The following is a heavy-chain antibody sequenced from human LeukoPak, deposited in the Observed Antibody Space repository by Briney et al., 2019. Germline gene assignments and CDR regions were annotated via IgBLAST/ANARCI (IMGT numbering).Heavy chain of an antibody. J-gene: IGHJ4*02. CDR3: AREDCSSTSCYGVNGY. CDR1: GGSLSSGVYY. Sequence: SETLSLTCTVSGGSLSSGVYYWSWIRQPPGKGLEWIGYIYHSGSTYYNPSLKSRVTISEDRPKNQFSLKLSSVTAADTAVYYCAREDCSSTSCYGVNGYWGQGTLVTVSS. D-gene: IGHD2-2*01. CDR2: IYHSGST. V-gene: IGHV4-30-2*01.